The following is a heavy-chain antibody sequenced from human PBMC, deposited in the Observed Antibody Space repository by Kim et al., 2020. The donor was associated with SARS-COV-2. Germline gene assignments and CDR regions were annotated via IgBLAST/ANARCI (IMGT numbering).Heavy chain of an antibody. Sequence: GGSLRLSCAASGFTFSSYAMSWVRQAPGKGLEWVSAISGSGGSTYYADSVKGRFTISRDNSKNTLYLQMNSLRAEDTAVYYCAKGDYSNSAGGMDVWGQGTTVTVSS. V-gene: IGHV3-23*01. CDR2: ISGSGGST. D-gene: IGHD4-4*01. CDR1: GFTFSSYA. J-gene: IGHJ6*02. CDR3: AKGDYSNSAGGMDV.